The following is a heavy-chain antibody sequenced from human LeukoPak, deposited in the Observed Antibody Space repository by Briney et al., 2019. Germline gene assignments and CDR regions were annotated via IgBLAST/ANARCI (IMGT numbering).Heavy chain of an antibody. J-gene: IGHJ4*02. CDR2: ISGSGGST. CDR3: AGTDQPLYPYCFDY. V-gene: IGHV3-23*01. Sequence: VGSLRLSCAASGFTFSSYAMSWVRQAPGKGLEWVSAISGSGGSTYYADSVKGRFTISRDNSKNTLYLQMNSLRAEDTAVYYCAGTDQPLYPYCFDYWGQGTLVTVSS. CDR1: GFTFSSYA. D-gene: IGHD2-2*02.